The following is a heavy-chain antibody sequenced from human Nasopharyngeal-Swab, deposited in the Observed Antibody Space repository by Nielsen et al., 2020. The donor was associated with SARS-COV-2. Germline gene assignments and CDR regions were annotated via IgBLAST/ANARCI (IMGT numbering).Heavy chain of an antibody. CDR2: MHNGGST. CDR3: ARDRVSGYGMDV. D-gene: IGHD6-13*01. J-gene: IGHJ6*02. V-gene: IGHV3-53*01. CDR1: GFTFSSYS. Sequence: GESLKISCAASGFTFSSYSMSWVRQAPGKGLEWVSVMHNGGSTYHADSVKGRFTISRDNSKNTLYLQMNSLRAEDTAVYYCARDRVSGYGMDVWGQGTTVTVSS.